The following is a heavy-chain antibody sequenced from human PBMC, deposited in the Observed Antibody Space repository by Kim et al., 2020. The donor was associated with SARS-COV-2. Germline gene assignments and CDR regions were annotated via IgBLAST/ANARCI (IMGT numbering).Heavy chain of an antibody. Sequence: GGSLRLSCAASGFTFSSYGMHWVRQAPGKGLEWVAVIWYDGSNKYYADSVKGRFTISRDNSKNTLYLQMNSLRAEDTAVYYCARQDGGSYSPDDYWGQGTLVTVSS. CDR1: GFTFSSYG. CDR3: ARQDGGSYSPDDY. V-gene: IGHV3-33*08. CDR2: IWYDGSNK. D-gene: IGHD1-26*01. J-gene: IGHJ4*02.